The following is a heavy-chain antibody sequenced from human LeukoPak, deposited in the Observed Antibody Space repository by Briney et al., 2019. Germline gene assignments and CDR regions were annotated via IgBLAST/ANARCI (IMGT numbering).Heavy chain of an antibody. J-gene: IGHJ4*02. CDR2: VRYDGSNE. D-gene: IGHD1-7*01. CDR3: AKGGGYNWNFLYFDY. CDR1: GFTFSNYG. Sequence: PGGSLRLPCAASGFTFSNYGMHWVRQAPGKGLEWVAFVRYDGSNENYADSVKGRFTISRDNSKKTLYLQMNSLRVEDTAVYYCAKGGGYNWNFLYFDYWGQGTLVTVSS. V-gene: IGHV3-30*02.